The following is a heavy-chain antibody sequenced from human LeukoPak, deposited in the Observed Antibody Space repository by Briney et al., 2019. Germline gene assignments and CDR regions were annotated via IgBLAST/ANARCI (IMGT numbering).Heavy chain of an antibody. D-gene: IGHD3-22*01. CDR1: GGSISSYY. J-gene: IGHJ5*02. CDR3: AREGSYDSSGYRDWFDP. Sequence: PSETLSLTCTVSGGSISSYYWSWIRQPPGKGLEWIGYIYYSGSTNYNPSLKSRVTISVDTSKNQFSLKLSSVTAADTAVYYCAREGSYDSSGYRDWFDPWGQGTLVTVSS. V-gene: IGHV4-59*01. CDR2: IYYSGST.